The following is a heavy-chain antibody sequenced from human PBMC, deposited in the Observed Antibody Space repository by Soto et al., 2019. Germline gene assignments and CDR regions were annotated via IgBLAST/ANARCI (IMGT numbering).Heavy chain of an antibody. CDR1: GFTFNDRD. J-gene: IGHJ4*02. Sequence: GGSLRLSCAVSGFTFNDRDIDWVRQAPGKGLEWVGRSRSKAYSHTTEYAASVKGRFTISRDDSKNSLYLQMNSLETEDTAVYYCAADTVGTGSYWGQGTLVTVSS. V-gene: IGHV3-72*01. CDR2: SRSKAYSHTT. D-gene: IGHD5-12*01. CDR3: AADTVGTGSY.